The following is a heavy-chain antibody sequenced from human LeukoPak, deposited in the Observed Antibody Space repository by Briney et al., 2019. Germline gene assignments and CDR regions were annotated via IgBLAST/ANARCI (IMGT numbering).Heavy chain of an antibody. D-gene: IGHD5-18*01. CDR3: AREIGPRQLHLWGSAFDY. CDR1: GYTFTGYY. CDR2: INPNSGGT. Sequence: GASVKVSRKASGYTFTGYYMHWVRQAPGQGLEWMGWINPNSGGTNYAQKFQGRVTMARDTSISTAYMELGRLRSEDTAVYYCAREIGPRQLHLWGSAFDYWGQGTLVTVSS. V-gene: IGHV1-2*02. J-gene: IGHJ4*02.